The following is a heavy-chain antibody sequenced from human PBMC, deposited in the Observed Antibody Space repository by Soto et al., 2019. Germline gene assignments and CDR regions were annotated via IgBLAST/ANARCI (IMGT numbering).Heavy chain of an antibody. Sequence: QVQLVQSGAEVKKPGSSVKVSCKASGGTFSRYTISWVRQAPGQGLEWMGGIIPIFGAAKYAQKFQDRVTVTADESTSTAYMELSSLRSEDTAVYYCAQDANRNSLDYWGQGTLVTVSS. CDR1: GGTFSRYT. D-gene: IGHD2-15*01. CDR3: AQDANRNSLDY. CDR2: IIPIFGAA. J-gene: IGHJ4*02. V-gene: IGHV1-69*01.